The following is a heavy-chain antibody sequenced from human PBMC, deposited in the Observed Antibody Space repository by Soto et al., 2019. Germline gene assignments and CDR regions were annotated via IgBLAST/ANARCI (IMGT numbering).Heavy chain of an antibody. J-gene: IGHJ3*01. CDR1: GFSVTSNRY. CDR2: IYHCGTT. Sequence: QVQLQESGPGLVKPSGTLSLTCTVSGFSVTSNRYWRWVRQSPGKALEWIGEIYHCGTTYYNPSHSGRVGISIDTSKNQSSRSMTYVTAADTAVYHCARDSRYCADDCCSIMRDAFDVWGQGTLFTLSS. D-gene: IGHD2-21*01. V-gene: IGHV4-4*02. CDR3: ARDSRYCADDCCSIMRDAFDV.